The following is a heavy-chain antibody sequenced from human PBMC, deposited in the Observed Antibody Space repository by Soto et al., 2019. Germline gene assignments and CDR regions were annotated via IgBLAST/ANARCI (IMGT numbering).Heavy chain of an antibody. V-gene: IGHV1-69*13. CDR3: ARDLIEAPSYYYGMDV. CDR1: GGTFSCYA. D-gene: IGHD6-6*01. CDR2: IIPIFGTA. Sequence: SVKLSCKASGGTFSCYAISWVRHATGQGLGWMGGIIPIFGTANYAQKFQGRVTITADESTSTAYMELSSLRSEDTAVYYCARDLIEAPSYYYGMDVWGQGPTVTVSS. J-gene: IGHJ6*02.